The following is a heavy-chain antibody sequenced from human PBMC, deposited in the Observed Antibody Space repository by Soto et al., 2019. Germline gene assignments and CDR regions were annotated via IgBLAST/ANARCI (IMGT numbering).Heavy chain of an antibody. CDR3: VRQPGVVTTPFDDY. CDR2: MTPDSGDT. V-gene: IGHV1-8*01. Sequence: QVQLVQSGAEVKKPGASVKVSCEASDYPFSACDINCVRQAGGQGLEWMGWMTPDSGDTAFAQRLQDRITLTRSISISTAYMELGRLTSADTAVYFCVRQPGVVTTPFDDYWVQCTLVTVSS. J-gene: IGHJ4*02. CDR1: DYPFSACD. D-gene: IGHD3-22*01.